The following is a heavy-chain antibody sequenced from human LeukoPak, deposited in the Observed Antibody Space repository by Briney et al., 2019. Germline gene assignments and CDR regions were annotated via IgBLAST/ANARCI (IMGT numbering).Heavy chain of an antibody. Sequence: GGSLRLSCAASGFTFSNYRMHWVRQAPEKGLDWVSVISGSAHKIRYADSVKGRFTISRDNSENIVYLQMNNLRAEDTAVYYCAGRVTGYSSGYVYWGQGTLVTVSS. CDR3: AGRVTGYSSGYVY. V-gene: IGHV3-23*01. CDR2: ISGSAHKI. D-gene: IGHD5-18*01. J-gene: IGHJ4*02. CDR1: GFTFSNYR.